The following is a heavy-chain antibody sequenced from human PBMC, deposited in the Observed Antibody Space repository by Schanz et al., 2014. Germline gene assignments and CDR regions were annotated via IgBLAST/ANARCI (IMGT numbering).Heavy chain of an antibody. D-gene: IGHD3-10*01. CDR2: IWSDGTNE. V-gene: IGHV3-33*08. Sequence: VQLVQSGGGLVQPGGSLRLSCTASGFTFSIYAMHWVRQAPGKGLEWVAVIWSDGTNEYYADSVKGRFTISGDSSKYTVYLEMNSLRAEDTAVYYCARIGGSVFDYWAQGTLVTVSS. CDR1: GFTFSIYA. J-gene: IGHJ4*02. CDR3: ARIGGSVFDY.